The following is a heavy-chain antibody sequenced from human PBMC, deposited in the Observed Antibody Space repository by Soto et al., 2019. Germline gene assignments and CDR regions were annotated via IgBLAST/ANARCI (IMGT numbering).Heavy chain of an antibody. Sequence: EVQVVESGGGLVQPGGSLRLSCTTSGFTFSNYWMHWVRQAPGKGLVWVSRVNNDGRNTIYTDSVKGRFTISRDNAKNTVYLEMNSLRADDTALNFCTRGGFMHAFDMWGQGTTVTVSS. J-gene: IGHJ3*02. V-gene: IGHV3-74*01. CDR2: VNNDGRNT. CDR3: TRGGFMHAFDM. D-gene: IGHD3-16*01. CDR1: GFTFSNYW.